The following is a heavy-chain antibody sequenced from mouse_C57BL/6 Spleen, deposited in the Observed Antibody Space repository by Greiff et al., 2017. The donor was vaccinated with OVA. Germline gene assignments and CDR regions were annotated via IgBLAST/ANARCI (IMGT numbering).Heavy chain of an antibody. D-gene: IGHD1-1*01. Sequence: DVKLVESGGGLVKPGGSLKLSCAASGFTFSSYTMSWVRQTPEKRLEWVATISGGGGNTYYPDSVKGRFTISRDNAKNTLYLQMSSLRSEDTALYYCAHYYYGSREYFDVWGTGTTVTVSS. V-gene: IGHV5-9*01. J-gene: IGHJ1*03. CDR3: AHYYYGSREYFDV. CDR2: ISGGGGNT. CDR1: GFTFSSYT.